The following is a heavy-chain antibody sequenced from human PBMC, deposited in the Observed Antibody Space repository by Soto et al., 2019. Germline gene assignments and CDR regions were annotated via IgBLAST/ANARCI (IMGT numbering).Heavy chain of an antibody. J-gene: IGHJ6*02. CDR1: GYTLTELS. V-gene: IGHV1-24*01. CDR3: ATTVVTEPAHYYYGMDV. CDR2: FDPEDGET. Sequence: ASVKVSCKVSGYTLTELSMHWVRQAPGKGLEWMGGFDPEDGETIYAQKFQGRVTMTEDTSTDTAYMELSSLRSEDTAVYYCATTVVTEPAHYYYGMDVWGQGTTVTVSS. D-gene: IGHD2-15*01.